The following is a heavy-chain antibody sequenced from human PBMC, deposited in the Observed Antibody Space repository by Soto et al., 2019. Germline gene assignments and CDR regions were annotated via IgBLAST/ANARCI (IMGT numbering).Heavy chain of an antibody. D-gene: IGHD4-17*01. V-gene: IGHV1-69*13. CDR2: IIPLFGTA. J-gene: IGHJ2*01. CDR1: GGTFSSYA. CDR3: ASKAATVTHYWYFDL. Sequence: SVKVSCKASGGTFSSYAISWVRQAPGQGLEWMGGIIPLFGTANYAQKFQGRVTITADESTSTAYMELSSLRSEDTAVYYCASKAATVTHYWYFDLWGRGTLVTVSS.